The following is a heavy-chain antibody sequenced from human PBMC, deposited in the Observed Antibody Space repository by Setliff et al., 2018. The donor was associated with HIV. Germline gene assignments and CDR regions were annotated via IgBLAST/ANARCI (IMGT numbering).Heavy chain of an antibody. J-gene: IGHJ4*02. CDR3: AKDHNYDSSGYYWGYFDY. Sequence: ASVKVSCKASGYTFSDYDVAWVRQAPGQGLEWMGWISGYSGHTSYAQKIQGRVTMTTDTSTSTAYMELRSLRPDDTAVYYCAKDHNYDSSGYYWGYFDYWGQGTLVTVSS. CDR2: ISGYSGHT. D-gene: IGHD3-22*01. V-gene: IGHV1-18*01. CDR1: GYTFSDYD.